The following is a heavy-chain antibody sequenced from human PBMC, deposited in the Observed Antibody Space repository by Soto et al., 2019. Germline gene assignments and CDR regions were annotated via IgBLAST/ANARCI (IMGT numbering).Heavy chain of an antibody. CDR2: IYYSGST. J-gene: IGHJ1*01. V-gene: IGHV4-39*01. Sequence: SETLSLTCTFSGCSISSGGYYWSWIRQHPGKGLEWIGYIYYSGSTYYNPSLKSRVTISVDTSKNQFSLKLSSVTAAGTAVYYCARRLGYCSSTSCPFAEYFQHWGQGTLVTVSS. CDR1: GCSISSGGYY. D-gene: IGHD2-2*01. CDR3: ARRLGYCSSTSCPFAEYFQH.